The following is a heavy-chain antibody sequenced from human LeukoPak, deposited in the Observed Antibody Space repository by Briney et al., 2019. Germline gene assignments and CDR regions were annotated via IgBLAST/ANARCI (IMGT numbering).Heavy chain of an antibody. CDR2: ISSSGSTI. D-gene: IGHD2-2*01. J-gene: IGHJ6*02. V-gene: IGHV3-48*03. CDR3: ARYPDQTIPYYYYYGMDV. CDR1: GFTFSSYE. Sequence: GGSLRLSCAASGFTFSSYEMNWVRQAPGKGLEWASYISSSGSTIYYADSVKGRFTISRDNAKNSLYLQMNSLRAEDTAVYYCARYPDQTIPYYYYYGMDVWGQGTTVTVSS.